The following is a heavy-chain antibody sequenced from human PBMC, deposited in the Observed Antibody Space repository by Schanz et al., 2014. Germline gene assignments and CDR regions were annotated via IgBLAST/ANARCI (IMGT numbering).Heavy chain of an antibody. V-gene: IGHV3-48*01. CDR3: ARDRRNADLDY. CDR1: GITFSSHS. J-gene: IGHJ4*02. Sequence: EVQLLESGGGLVQPGGSLRLSCVASGITFSSHSFNWVRQAPGKGLEWISYITYNGGTIYYADSVKGRFTISRDNAKNSLYLEMNSLRAEDTALYYCARDRRNADLDYWGQGTLVTVSS. D-gene: IGHD1-1*01. CDR2: ITYNGGTI.